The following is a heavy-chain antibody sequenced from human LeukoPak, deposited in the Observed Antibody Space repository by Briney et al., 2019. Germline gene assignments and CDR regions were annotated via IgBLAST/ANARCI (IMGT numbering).Heavy chain of an antibody. CDR3: ASESYSSGWYDY. V-gene: IGHV4-38-2*01. CDR1: GYSIRSGYY. J-gene: IGHJ4*02. Sequence: PSETLSLTCAVSGYSIRSGYYWGWIRQPPGKGLEWIGSNYHSGSTYSNPSLKSRVTISVDTSKTQFSLKLSSVTAADTAVYYCASESYSSGWYDYWGQGALVTVSS. D-gene: IGHD6-19*01. CDR2: NYHSGST.